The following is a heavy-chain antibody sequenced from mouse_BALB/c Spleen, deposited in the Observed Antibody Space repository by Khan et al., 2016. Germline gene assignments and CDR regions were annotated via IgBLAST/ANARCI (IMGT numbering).Heavy chain of an antibody. J-gene: IGHJ2*01. D-gene: IGHD2-3*01. CDR2: IDPSSSED. V-gene: IGHV1-74*01. CDR3: VRWSLYFDY. CDR1: GHSFTTYW. Sequence: QVQLQQSGPELVRPGASVTMSCKASGHSFTTYWIHWVKQRPGQGLEWIGMIDPSSSEDRFIQKFKDKATMNVDRSSNTAYMQLSSLTSEDSAVYYCVRWSLYFDYWGQGSTLTVSS.